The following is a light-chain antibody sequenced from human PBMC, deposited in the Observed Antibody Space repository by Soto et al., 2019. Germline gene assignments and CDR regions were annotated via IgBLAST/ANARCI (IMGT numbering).Light chain of an antibody. CDR3: HQYNYWPT. CDR1: QSVSSN. CDR2: GAP. V-gene: IGKV3-15*01. Sequence: EIVMTQSPDILSVSPGERATLSCRASQSVSSNLAWYQQKPGQSPRLLIYGAPTRATGIPVRFSGSGSGTEFTLTISSLQSEDFAVYYCHQYNYWPTFGQGTKVEIK. J-gene: IGKJ1*01.